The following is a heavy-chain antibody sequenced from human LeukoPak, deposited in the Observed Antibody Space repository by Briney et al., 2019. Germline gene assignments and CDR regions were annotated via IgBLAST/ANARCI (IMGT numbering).Heavy chain of an antibody. Sequence: GRSLRLSCAASGFTFSSYGMHWVRQAPGKGLEWVAVISNDGSKKYYADSVKGRFTISRDNSKSTLSLQVSSLRAEDTAVYYCAKDRYSYAFEYSDSWGQGTLVTVSS. V-gene: IGHV3-30*18. CDR3: AKDRYSYAFEYSDS. J-gene: IGHJ4*02. CDR1: GFTFSSYG. D-gene: IGHD5-18*01. CDR2: ISNDGSKK.